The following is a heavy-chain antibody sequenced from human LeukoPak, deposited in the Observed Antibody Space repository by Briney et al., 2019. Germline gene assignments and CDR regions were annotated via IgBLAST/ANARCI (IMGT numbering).Heavy chain of an antibody. J-gene: IGHJ4*02. D-gene: IGHD4-17*01. CDR1: GYTFSSYA. CDR3: ARSNNDGDYLGVGFDY. Sequence: VASVKVSCKASGYTFSSYAMNWVRQAPGQGLEWMGWINTNTGNPTYAQGFTGRFVFSLDTSVSTAYLQISSLQAEDTAVYHCARSNNDGDYLGVGFDYWGQGTLVTVSS. V-gene: IGHV7-4-1*02. CDR2: INTNTGNP.